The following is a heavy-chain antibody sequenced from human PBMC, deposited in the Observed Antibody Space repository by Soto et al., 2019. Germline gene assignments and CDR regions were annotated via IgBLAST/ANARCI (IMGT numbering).Heavy chain of an antibody. Sequence: QVQLPQWGAGLLKPSETLSLNCAVTGGSLSGYYWSWIRQPPGKGLEWIGEVKDGGHTNYSPSLRGRVTISSDTSNNQSSLRLNSVTAADTGVYYCARGQEGVVATHWDQGSLVTVSS. V-gene: IGHV4-34*01. CDR3: ARGQEGVVATH. J-gene: IGHJ4*02. CDR2: VKDGGHT. CDR1: GGSLSGYY. D-gene: IGHD5-12*01.